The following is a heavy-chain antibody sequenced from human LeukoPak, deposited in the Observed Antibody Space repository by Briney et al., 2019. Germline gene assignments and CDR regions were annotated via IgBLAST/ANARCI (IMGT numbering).Heavy chain of an antibody. D-gene: IGHD2-15*01. Sequence: PGGSLRLACAASGFTFSSYGMSWVRQAPGKGLECVSTISGTGDITYYADSVKGRFTISRDNSKNTLSLQMNSLRAEDTAVYYCAKDEYCGGDSCYSLPNNWFDPWGQGTLVTVSS. CDR3: AKDEYCGGDSCYSLPNNWFDP. J-gene: IGHJ5*02. CDR1: GFTFSSYG. V-gene: IGHV3-23*01. CDR2: ISGTGDIT.